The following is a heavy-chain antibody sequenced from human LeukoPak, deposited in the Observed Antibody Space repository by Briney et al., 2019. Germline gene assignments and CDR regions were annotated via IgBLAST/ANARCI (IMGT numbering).Heavy chain of an antibody. Sequence: PGGSLRLSCAASGFTFSSYAMSWVRQAPGKGLEWVSAISGSGGSTYYADSVKGRFTISRDNSKNTLYLQMNSLRAEDTAVYYRAKGSYCSGGSCYSVDYYYYGMDVWGQGTTVTVSS. CDR1: GFTFSSYA. CDR2: ISGSGGST. V-gene: IGHV3-23*01. CDR3: AKGSYCSGGSCYSVDYYYYGMDV. D-gene: IGHD2-15*01. J-gene: IGHJ6*02.